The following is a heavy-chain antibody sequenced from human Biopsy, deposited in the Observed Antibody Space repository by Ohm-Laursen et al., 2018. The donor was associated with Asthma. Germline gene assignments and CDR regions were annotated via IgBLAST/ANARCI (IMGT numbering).Heavy chain of an antibody. CDR2: VHSTGST. CDR3: ARATSTWSQSGPHYFDH. D-gene: IGHD6-13*01. V-gene: IGHV4-59*01. J-gene: IGHJ4*02. Sequence: TLSLTCAVSPGSINDYYWNWIRQFPGKGLEWIGYVHSTGSTRFNLSLKSRLTISVDTSVDQVSLKLTSVTAADTAVYYCARATSTWSQSGPHYFDHWGQGTLVTVSS. CDR1: PGSINDYY.